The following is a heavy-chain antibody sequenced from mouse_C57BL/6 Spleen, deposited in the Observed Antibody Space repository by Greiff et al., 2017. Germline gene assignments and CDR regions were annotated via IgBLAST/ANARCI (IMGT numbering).Heavy chain of an antibody. CDR2: ISSGSSTI. D-gene: IGHD1-1*01. CDR1: GFTFSDYG. J-gene: IGHJ4*01. CDR3: ARDTTVVALYAMDY. V-gene: IGHV5-17*01. Sequence: EVKVVESGGGLVKPGGSLKLSCAASGFTFSDYGMHWVRQAPEKGLEWVAYISSGSSTIYYADTVKGRFTISRDNAKNTLFLQMTSLRSEDTAMYYCARDTTVVALYAMDYWGQGTSVTVSS.